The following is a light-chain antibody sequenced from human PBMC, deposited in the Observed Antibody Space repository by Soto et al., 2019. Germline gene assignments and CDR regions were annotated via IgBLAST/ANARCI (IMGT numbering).Light chain of an antibody. CDR1: QSVGSF. CDR3: QQYYDWPFT. CDR2: GAS. V-gene: IGKV3-15*01. Sequence: EMVMTQSPGTLSVSPGERATLSCRASQSVGSFLAWYQQTPGQAPRLLISGASTRATGIPARFSGSGSVTDFTLTISSLQSEDFAVYYCQQYYDWPFTFGPGTKVDVK. J-gene: IGKJ3*01.